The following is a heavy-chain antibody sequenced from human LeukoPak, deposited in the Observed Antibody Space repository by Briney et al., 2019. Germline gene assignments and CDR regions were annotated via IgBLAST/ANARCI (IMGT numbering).Heavy chain of an antibody. CDR3: ARSSLYYYGSGTYDKVCLDY. J-gene: IGHJ4*02. D-gene: IGHD3-10*01. CDR2: INPNSGGT. V-gene: IGHV1-2*02. CDR1: GSSFTDFY. Sequence: ASVKVSCKASGSSFTDFYMHWVRQAPGQGLEWMAWINPNSGGTHYAQKFQGRVTMTRDTSISTAFMELSRLRSEDTAVYYCARSSLYYYGSGTYDKVCLDYWGQGTRVTVSS.